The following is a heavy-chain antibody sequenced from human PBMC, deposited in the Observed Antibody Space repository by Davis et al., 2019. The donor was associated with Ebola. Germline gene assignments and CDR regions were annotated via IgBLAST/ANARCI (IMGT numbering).Heavy chain of an antibody. CDR1: GGTFSSYA. V-gene: IGHV1-69*06. CDR2: IIPIFGGT. Sequence: AASVKVSCKPAGGTFSSYAVSWVRQAPGQGLEWMGGIIPIFGGTKYAQRFQGRVTITADKSTTAVYMELSSLRSEDTAVYYCARDIVATITRFYYYYGMDVWGQGTTVTVSS. J-gene: IGHJ6*02. D-gene: IGHD5-12*01. CDR3: ARDIVATITRFYYYYGMDV.